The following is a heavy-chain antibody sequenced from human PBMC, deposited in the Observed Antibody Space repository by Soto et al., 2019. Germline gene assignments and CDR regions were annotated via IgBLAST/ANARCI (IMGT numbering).Heavy chain of an antibody. CDR1: GGSISSYY. Sequence: SETLSLTCTVSGGSISSYYWSWIRQPPGKGLEWIGYIYYSGSTNYNPSLKSRVTISVDTSKNQFSLKLSSVTAADTAVYYCARDLNGMVRGVIKYYGMDVWGQGTTVTVSS. CDR2: IYYSGST. D-gene: IGHD3-10*01. CDR3: ARDLNGMVRGVIKYYGMDV. J-gene: IGHJ6*02. V-gene: IGHV4-59*01.